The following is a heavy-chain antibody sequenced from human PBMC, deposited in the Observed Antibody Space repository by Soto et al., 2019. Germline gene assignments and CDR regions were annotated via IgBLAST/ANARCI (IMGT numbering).Heavy chain of an antibody. D-gene: IGHD2-21*01. CDR2: ISYDGNLK. Sequence: QVQLVESGGGVVQSGRSLGLSCAASGFTFSSYGMHWVRQAPGKGLEWVTVISYDGNLKYYADSVRGRFTVSRDNSKSTLYLQMNSLGIEDTAVYYCARAGAYGAWYCALWGRGTLVTVSS. CDR1: GFTFSSYG. V-gene: IGHV3-30*03. CDR3: ARAGAYGAWYCAL. J-gene: IGHJ2*01.